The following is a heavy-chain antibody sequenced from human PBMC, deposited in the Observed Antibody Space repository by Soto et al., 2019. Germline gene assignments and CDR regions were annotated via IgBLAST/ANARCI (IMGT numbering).Heavy chain of an antibody. Sequence: PVGSLRLSCSASGFTFKSHAMHWVRQAPGKGLEYISTIHTGGEATFYADAVRGRFVVSRDNSNNTLDLQMTGLKHEDTGVYYCVKGRAKRCSGTSCGLWMDVWGQGTTVTVSS. V-gene: IGHV3-64D*06. J-gene: IGHJ6*02. CDR3: VKGRAKRCSGTSCGLWMDV. D-gene: IGHD6-19*01. CDR2: IHTGGEAT. CDR1: GFTFKSHA.